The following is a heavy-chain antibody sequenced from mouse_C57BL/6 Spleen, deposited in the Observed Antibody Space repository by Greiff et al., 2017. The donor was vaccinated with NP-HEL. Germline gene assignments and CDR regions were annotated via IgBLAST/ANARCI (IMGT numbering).Heavy chain of an antibody. J-gene: IGHJ2*01. CDR3: ARDKGGYFDY. CDR1: GFTFSDFY. Sequence: DVHLVESGGGLVQSGRSLRLSCATSGFTFSDFYMEWVRQAPGKGLEWIAASRNKANDYTTEYSASVKGRFIVSRDTSQSILYLQMNALRAEDTAIYYCARDKGGYFDYWGQGTTLTVSS. CDR2: SRNKANDYTT. V-gene: IGHV7-1*01.